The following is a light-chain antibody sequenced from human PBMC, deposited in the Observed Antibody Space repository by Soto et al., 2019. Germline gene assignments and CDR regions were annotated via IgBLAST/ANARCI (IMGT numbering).Light chain of an antibody. CDR2: EGS. Sequence: QSALTQPASVSGSPGQSITISCTGTSSDIGGYNYVSWYQQYPGKAPKLMIYEGSKRPSGVSNRFSGSKSGNTASLTISGLQAEDEADYCCCSYAGGSTLAFGRGTKVTVL. J-gene: IGLJ2*01. CDR1: SSDIGGYNY. CDR3: CSYAGGSTLA. V-gene: IGLV2-23*01.